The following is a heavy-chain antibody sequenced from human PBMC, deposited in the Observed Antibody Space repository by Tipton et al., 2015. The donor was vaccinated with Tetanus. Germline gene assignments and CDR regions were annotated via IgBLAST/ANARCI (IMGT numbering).Heavy chain of an antibody. Sequence: GLVKPSQTLSLTCAISGDSVSSNSAAWNWIRQSPSRGLEWLGRTYYRSKWYNDYAVSVKRRITINPDTSKNQISLQLNSVTHENTDVYCGARAGEMASGNFGIWGQGTMVAVSS. V-gene: IGHV6-1*01. D-gene: IGHD5-24*01. J-gene: IGHJ3*02. CDR1: GDSVSSNSAA. CDR3: ARAGEMASGNFGI. CDR2: TYYRSKWYN.